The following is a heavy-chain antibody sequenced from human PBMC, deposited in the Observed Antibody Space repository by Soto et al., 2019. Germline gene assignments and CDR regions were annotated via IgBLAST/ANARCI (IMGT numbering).Heavy chain of an antibody. Sequence: ASVKVSCKASGYTFTSYGISWVRQAPGQGLEWMGWISAYNGNTNYAQKLQGRVTMTTDTSTSTAYMELRSLRPEDMAVYYCARGHLPWDYHSYGMDVWGQGTTVTVSS. D-gene: IGHD7-27*01. CDR1: GYTFTSYG. V-gene: IGHV1-18*03. CDR2: ISAYNGNT. J-gene: IGHJ6*02. CDR3: ARGHLPWDYHSYGMDV.